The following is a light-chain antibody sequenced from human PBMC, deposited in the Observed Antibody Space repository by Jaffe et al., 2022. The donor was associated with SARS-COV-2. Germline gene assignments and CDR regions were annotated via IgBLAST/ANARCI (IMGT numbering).Light chain of an antibody. CDR2: HVS. J-gene: IGLJ3*02. CDR3: SSYTTSGTWV. CDR1: SSDVGGYNY. Sequence: QSALTQPASVSGSPGQSITISCTGTSSDVGGYNYVSWYQQHPGKPPEVMIYHVSNRPSGVSNRFSGSKSGNTASLTISGLQAEDEADYFCSSYTTSGTWVFGGGTKLTVL. V-gene: IGLV2-14*01.